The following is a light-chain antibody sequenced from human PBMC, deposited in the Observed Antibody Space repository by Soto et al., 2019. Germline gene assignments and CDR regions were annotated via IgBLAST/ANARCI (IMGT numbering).Light chain of an antibody. CDR2: SAS. Sequence: DIQVTQSPSSVSASVGDRVTITCRTSQDVSSWLAWYQQKPGKAPELLIYSASNLQTGVPSRFSGSGSGTDFTLPSSSLQPEDFATYYCQPANSFPLTFGGGTKVEIK. CDR3: QPANSFPLT. V-gene: IGKV1-12*01. CDR1: QDVSSW. J-gene: IGKJ4*01.